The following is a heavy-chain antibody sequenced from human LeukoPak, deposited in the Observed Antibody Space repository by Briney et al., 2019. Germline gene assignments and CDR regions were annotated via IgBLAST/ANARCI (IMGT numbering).Heavy chain of an antibody. CDR2: IRPDGDRT. D-gene: IGHD6-19*01. V-gene: IGHV3-23*01. CDR1: VFTFSTYA. Sequence: GGSLRLSCAASVFTFSTYAITWVRQGPGKGLEWVSAIRPDGDRTYYANFVRGRFTISRDNSKDTVYLQIDGLRVEDTAVYYCAREQSGTRGWYTVDYWGQGTLVTVSS. CDR3: AREQSGTRGWYTVDY. J-gene: IGHJ4*02.